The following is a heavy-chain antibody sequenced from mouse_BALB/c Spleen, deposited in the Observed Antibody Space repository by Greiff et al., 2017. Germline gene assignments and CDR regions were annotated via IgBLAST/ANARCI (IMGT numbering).Heavy chain of an antibody. J-gene: IGHJ4*01. V-gene: IGHV3-2*02. CDR1: GYSITSDYA. CDR3: ARGLTDYAMDY. Sequence: EVKLVESGPGLVKPSQSLSLTCTVTGYSITSDYAWNWIRQFPGNKLEWMGYISYSGSTSYNPSLKSRISITRDTSKNQFFLQLNSVTTEDTATYYCARGLTDYAMDYWGQGTSVTVSS. CDR2: ISYSGST.